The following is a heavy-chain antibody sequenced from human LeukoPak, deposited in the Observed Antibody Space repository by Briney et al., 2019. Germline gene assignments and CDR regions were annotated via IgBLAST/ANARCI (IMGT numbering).Heavy chain of an antibody. CDR1: GGTFSSYA. CDR3: ARGGGRLYYYYYMDV. V-gene: IGHV1-69*05. D-gene: IGHD3-16*01. Sequence: SVKVSCKASGGTFSSYAISWVRQAPGQGLEWMGGIIPIFGTANYAQKFRGRVTITTDESTSTAYMELSSLRSEDTAVYYCARGGGRLYYYYYMDVWGKGTTVTVSS. J-gene: IGHJ6*03. CDR2: IIPIFGTA.